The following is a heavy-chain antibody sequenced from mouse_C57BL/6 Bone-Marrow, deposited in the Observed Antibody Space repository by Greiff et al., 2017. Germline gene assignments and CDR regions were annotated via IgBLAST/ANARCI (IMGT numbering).Heavy chain of an antibody. CDR3: TRARRAYAMDY. V-gene: IGHV5-9-1*02. D-gene: IGHD3-1*01. J-gene: IGHJ4*01. Sequence: EVHLVESGEGLVKPGGSLKLSCAASGFTFSSYAMSWVRQTPEKRLEWVAYISSGGDYIYYADTVKGRFTISRDNARNTLYLQMSSRKSEDTAMYYCTRARRAYAMDYWGQGTSVTVSS. CDR2: ISSGGDYI. CDR1: GFTFSSYA.